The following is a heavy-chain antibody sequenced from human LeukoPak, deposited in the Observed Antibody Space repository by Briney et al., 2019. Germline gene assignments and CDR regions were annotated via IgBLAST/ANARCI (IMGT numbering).Heavy chain of an antibody. D-gene: IGHD3-10*01. CDR3: ATYYGSGSYNNKLIDY. J-gene: IGHJ4*02. V-gene: IGHV3-74*01. CDR1: PFTFSSYW. Sequence: GGSLRLSCAASPFTFSSYWMHWVRQAPGKGLMWVSRINSDGYSITYADSVKGRFTISRDNAKNTLYLQMNSLRAEDTAVYYCATYYGSGSYNNKLIDYWGQGTLVTVSS. CDR2: INSDGYSI.